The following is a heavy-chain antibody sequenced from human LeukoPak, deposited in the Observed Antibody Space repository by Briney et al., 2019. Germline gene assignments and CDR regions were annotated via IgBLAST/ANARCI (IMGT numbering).Heavy chain of an antibody. J-gene: IGHJ4*02. CDR3: ASGTVLMVYAISY. D-gene: IGHD2-8*01. CDR1: GGTFSSYA. CDR2: IIPIFGTA. V-gene: IGHV1-69*05. Sequence: GASVKVSCKASGGTFSSYAISWVRQAPGQGLEWMGRIIPIFGTANYAQKFQGRVTITTDESTSTPYMELSSLRSEDTAVYYCASGTVLMVYAISYWGQGTLVTVSS.